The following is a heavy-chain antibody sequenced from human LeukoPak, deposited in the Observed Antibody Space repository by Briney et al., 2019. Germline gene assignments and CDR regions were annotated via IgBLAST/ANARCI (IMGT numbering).Heavy chain of an antibody. J-gene: IGHJ3*02. Sequence: PGGSLRLSCAASGFTFSSYSMNWIRQPPGKGLEWIGEINHSGSTNYSPSLKSRGTISVDTSNNQFSLKLSSVTAADTAVYYCARITDRTIFGEIMHGFDIWGQGTPVTVSS. D-gene: IGHD3-3*01. CDR2: INHSGST. CDR3: ARITDRTIFGEIMHGFDI. V-gene: IGHV4-34*01. CDR1: GFTFSSYS.